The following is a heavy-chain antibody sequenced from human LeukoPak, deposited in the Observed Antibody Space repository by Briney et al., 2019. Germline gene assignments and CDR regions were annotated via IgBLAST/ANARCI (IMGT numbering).Heavy chain of an antibody. V-gene: IGHV3-23*01. J-gene: IGHJ3*02. CDR1: GFSFSNYA. CDR2: ISGSGSTT. Sequence: PGGSLRLSCAVSGFSFSNYAMTWVRQAPGKGPEWVSDISGSGSTTAYANSVKGRFTISRDNSMDTLYLHMNSLRAEDTALYYCAKRTRGGTSGAFDIWGQGTMITVSS. D-gene: IGHD4-23*01. CDR3: AKRTRGGTSGAFDI.